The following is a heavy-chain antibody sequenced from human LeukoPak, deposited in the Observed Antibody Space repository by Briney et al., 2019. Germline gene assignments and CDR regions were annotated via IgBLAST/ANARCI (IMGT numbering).Heavy chain of an antibody. CDR3: AGRISPNWFDP. J-gene: IGHJ5*02. CDR1: GGSISNYY. V-gene: IGHV4-59*01. CDR2: TFYTGST. Sequence: PSETLSLTCTVSGGSISNYYWTWVRQPPGKGLEWIGYTFYTGSTNYNPPLKSRVTMSVDTPKNQCYLKLSSVTAADTAVDYCAGRISPNWFDPWGQGTLVTVSS.